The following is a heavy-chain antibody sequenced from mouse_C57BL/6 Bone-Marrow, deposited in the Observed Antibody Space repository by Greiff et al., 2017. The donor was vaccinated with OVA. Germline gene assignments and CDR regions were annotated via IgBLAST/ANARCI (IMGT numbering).Heavy chain of an antibody. Sequence: VKVVESDAELVKPGASVKISCKVSGYTFTDHTIHWMKQRPEQGLEWIGYIYPRDGSTKYNEKFKGKATLTADKSSSTAYMQLNSLTSEDSAVYFCARMTHRQLRLRGDYFDYWGQGTTLTVSS. D-gene: IGHD3-2*02. CDR3: ARMTHRQLRLRGDYFDY. V-gene: IGHV1-78*01. CDR2: IYPRDGST. CDR1: GYTFTDHT. J-gene: IGHJ2*01.